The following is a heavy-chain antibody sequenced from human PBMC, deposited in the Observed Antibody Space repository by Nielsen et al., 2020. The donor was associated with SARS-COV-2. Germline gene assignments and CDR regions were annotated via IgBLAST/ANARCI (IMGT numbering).Heavy chain of an antibody. CDR2: ISSSSSYI. Sequence: GESLKISCAASGFTFSSYSMNWVRQAPGKGLEWVSSISSSSSYIYYADSVKGRFTISRDNAKNSLYLQMNSLRADDTAVYYCARGGINFVALGIWGQGTLVTVSS. J-gene: IGHJ4*02. CDR3: ARGGINFVALGI. D-gene: IGHD3-10*01. V-gene: IGHV3-21*01. CDR1: GFTFSSYS.